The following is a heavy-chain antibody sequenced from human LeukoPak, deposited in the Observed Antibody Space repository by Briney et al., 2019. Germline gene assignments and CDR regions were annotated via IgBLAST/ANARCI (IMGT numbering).Heavy chain of an antibody. CDR3: ARETSRWYSSSSEFDY. V-gene: IGHV3-48*03. CDR1: GLTFSNYE. CDR2: ISRSGSTI. D-gene: IGHD6-6*01. J-gene: IGHJ4*02. Sequence: GGSLRLSCAASGLTFSNYEMNWVRQAPGKGLEWVSYISRSGSTIYYADSVKGRFTISRDNAKNSIYLQMNSLRAEDTAVYYCARETSRWYSSSSEFDYWGQGTLVTVSS.